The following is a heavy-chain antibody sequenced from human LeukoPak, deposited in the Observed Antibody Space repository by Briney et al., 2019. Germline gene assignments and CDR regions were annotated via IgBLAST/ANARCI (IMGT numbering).Heavy chain of an antibody. Sequence: SETLSLTCAVYGGPFSGYYWSWIRQPPGKGLEWIGEINHSGSTNYNPSLKSRVTISVDTSKNQFSLKLSSVTAADTAVYYCARVRSRSWFDPWGQGTLVTVSS. CDR3: ARVRSRSWFDP. V-gene: IGHV4-34*01. CDR1: GGPFSGYY. CDR2: INHSGST. J-gene: IGHJ5*02.